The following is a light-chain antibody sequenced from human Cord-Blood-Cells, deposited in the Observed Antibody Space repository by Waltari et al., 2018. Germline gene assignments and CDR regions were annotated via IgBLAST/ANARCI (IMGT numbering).Light chain of an antibody. Sequence: DIQMTQSPSSLSASVGDRVTITCRASQSISSYLNWYQQKPGKAPKLLIYAASSLQSGGPSRFSGSESGTDFTLTISSLQPEDFATYYCQQSYSTPQTFGGGTKVEIK. CDR3: QQSYSTPQT. J-gene: IGKJ4*01. CDR2: AAS. CDR1: QSISSY. V-gene: IGKV1-39*01.